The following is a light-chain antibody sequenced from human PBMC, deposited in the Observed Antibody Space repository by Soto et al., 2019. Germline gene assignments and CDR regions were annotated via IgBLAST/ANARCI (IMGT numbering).Light chain of an antibody. J-gene: IGLJ2*01. V-gene: IGLV2-14*01. CDR2: EVS. Sequence: QSALTQPASVSGSPGQSITLSCIGTGSDVGSYNYVSWHQQHPGKAPKVIITEVSNRPSGVSNRFSGSKSGNTASLTISGLQAEDEADYYCSSYVSSSTFVVFGGGTKVTVL. CDR3: SSYVSSSTFVV. CDR1: GSDVGSYNY.